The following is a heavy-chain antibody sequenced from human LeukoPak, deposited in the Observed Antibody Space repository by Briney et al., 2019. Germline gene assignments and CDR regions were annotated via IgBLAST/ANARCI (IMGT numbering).Heavy chain of an antibody. CDR1: GVSISSYY. V-gene: IGHV4-59*01. D-gene: IGHD6-13*01. J-gene: IGHJ3*02. Sequence: SETLSLTCTVSGVSISSYYWSWIRQPPGKGLEWIGYIYYSGSTNYNPSLKSRVTISVDTSKNQFSLKLSSVTAADTAVYYCATLAAAAPGIWGQGTMVTVSS. CDR3: ATLAAAAPGI. CDR2: IYYSGST.